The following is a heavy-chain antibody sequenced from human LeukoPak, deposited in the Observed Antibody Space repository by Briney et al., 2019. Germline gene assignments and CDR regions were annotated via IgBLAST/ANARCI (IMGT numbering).Heavy chain of an antibody. Sequence: ASVKVSCKASGYTFTSYYMHWVRQAPGQGLEWMGWINPNSGGTNYAQKFQGRVTMTRDTSISTAYMELSRLRSDDTAVYYCAREGFWRDLGDYWGQGTLVTVSS. J-gene: IGHJ4*02. CDR1: GYTFTSYY. CDR3: AREGFWRDLGDY. CDR2: INPNSGGT. V-gene: IGHV1-2*02. D-gene: IGHD3-3*01.